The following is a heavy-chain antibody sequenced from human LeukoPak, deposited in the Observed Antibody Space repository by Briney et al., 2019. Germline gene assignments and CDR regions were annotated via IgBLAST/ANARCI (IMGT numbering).Heavy chain of an antibody. V-gene: IGHV3-33*01. CDR2: IWYDVSKQ. D-gene: IGHD3-16*01. CDR3: VRDPGTSSYYFDS. Sequence: PGGSLRLSCAASGFSFSSYGFHWVRQAPGKGLEWVALIWYDVSKQHYADSVKGRFTISRDNSKNALYLQMNSLRVEDTSLYYCVRDPGTSSYYFDSWGQGTLVTVSS. CDR1: GFSFSSYG. J-gene: IGHJ4*02.